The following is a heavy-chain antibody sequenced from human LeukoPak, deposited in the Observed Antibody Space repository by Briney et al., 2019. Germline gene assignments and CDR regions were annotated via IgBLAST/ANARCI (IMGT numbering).Heavy chain of an antibody. CDR2: IFSGGST. D-gene: IGHD1-26*01. CDR1: GFIFSSNY. V-gene: IGHV3-53*01. Sequence: GGSLRLSCAASGFIFSSNYMTWVRQAPGKGLEWVSVIFSGGSTYYADSVKGRVTISRDNSKNTLYLQMNNLRGENTAVYYCARVGPTRSDFDYWGQGTLVTVSS. J-gene: IGHJ4*02. CDR3: ARVGPTRSDFDY.